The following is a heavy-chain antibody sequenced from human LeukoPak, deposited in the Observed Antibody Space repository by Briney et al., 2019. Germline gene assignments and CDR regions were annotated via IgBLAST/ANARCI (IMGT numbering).Heavy chain of an antibody. CDR1: GFTFSSHS. V-gene: IGHV3-48*01. CDR2: ISSSSSTI. Sequence: GGSLRLSCAASGFTFSSHSMNWVRQAPGKGLEWVSYISSSSSTIYYADSVKGRFTISRDNAKNSLYLQMNSLRAEDTAVYYCAREAAAGTVDYWGQGTLVTVSS. J-gene: IGHJ4*02. D-gene: IGHD6-13*01. CDR3: AREAAAGTVDY.